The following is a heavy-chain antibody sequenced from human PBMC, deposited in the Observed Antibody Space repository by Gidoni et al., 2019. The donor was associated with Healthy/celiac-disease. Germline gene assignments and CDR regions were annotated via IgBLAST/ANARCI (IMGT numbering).Heavy chain of an antibody. V-gene: IGHV3-73*01. CDR3: TSPSLYYDFWSGYDYGMDV. CDR2: IRSKANSYAT. J-gene: IGHJ6*02. Sequence: EVQLVESGGGLVQPGGSLKLSCAASGFTFSGSAMHWVRQASGKGLECVGRIRSKANSYATAYAASVKGRFTISRDDSKNTAYLQMNSLKTEDTAVYYCTSPSLYYDFWSGYDYGMDVWGQGTTVTVSS. D-gene: IGHD3-3*01. CDR1: GFTFSGSA.